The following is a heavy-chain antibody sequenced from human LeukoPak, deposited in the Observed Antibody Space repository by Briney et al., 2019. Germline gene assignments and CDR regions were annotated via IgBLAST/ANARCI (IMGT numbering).Heavy chain of an antibody. CDR3: AKQFVDV. J-gene: IGHJ5*02. CDR1: GFTVNNNY. CDR2: ISEFGNDP. Sequence: QPGGSLRLSCAASGFTVNNNYMNWVRQAPGKGLEWVSSISEFGNDPSYADFVKGRFTISRDDSRNTLYLQMNSLRAEDTAVYYCAKQFVDVWGQGTLVTVSS. V-gene: IGHV3-23*01. D-gene: IGHD5-24*01.